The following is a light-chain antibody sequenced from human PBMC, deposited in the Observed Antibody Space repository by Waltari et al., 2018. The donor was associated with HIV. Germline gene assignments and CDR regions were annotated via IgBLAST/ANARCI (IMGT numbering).Light chain of an antibody. CDR1: SSNIGSNT. V-gene: IGLV1-44*01. CDR2: SNY. CDR3: ATWDDSLNGRV. J-gene: IGLJ3*02. Sequence: QSVLTQPPSVSGTPGQRVTISCSGSSSNIGSNTVNWYQQLPGTAPKLLIYSNYHRPSGVPDRFSGSKSGTSASLAISGLQSEDEADYYCATWDDSLNGRVFGGGTKLTVL.